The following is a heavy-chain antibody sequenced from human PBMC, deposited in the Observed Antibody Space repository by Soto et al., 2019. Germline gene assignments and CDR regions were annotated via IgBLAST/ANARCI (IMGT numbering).Heavy chain of an antibody. CDR3: AREGRQLIRTNYYYYGMDV. CDR2: IYYSGST. D-gene: IGHD6-6*01. V-gene: IGHV4-30-4*01. CDR1: GGSISSGDYY. Sequence: QVQLQESGPGLVKPSQTLSLTCTVSGGSISSGDYYWSWIRQPPGKGLEWIGYIYYSGSTYYNPSLKSRVTISVDTSKNQFSLKLSSVTAAYTAVCYCAREGRQLIRTNYYYYGMDVWGQGTTVTVSS. J-gene: IGHJ6*02.